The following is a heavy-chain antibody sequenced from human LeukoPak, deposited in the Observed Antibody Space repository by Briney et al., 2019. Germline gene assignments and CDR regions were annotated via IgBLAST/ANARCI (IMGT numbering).Heavy chain of an antibody. CDR1: GFTFSSYE. CDR2: IKSKTDGGTT. J-gene: IGHJ4*02. D-gene: IGHD2-21*01. V-gene: IGHV3-15*01. CDR3: STSPGDESDF. Sequence: PGGSLRLSCAASGFTFSSYEMNWVRQAPGKGLEWVGRIKSKTDGGTTDYAAPVKGRFSISRDDSKNTLYLQMNSLKTEDTAVYYCSTSPGDESDFWGQGTLVTVSS.